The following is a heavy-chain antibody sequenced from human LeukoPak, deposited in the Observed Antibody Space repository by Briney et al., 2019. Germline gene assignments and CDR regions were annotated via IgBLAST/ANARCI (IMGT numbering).Heavy chain of an antibody. CDR1: GFTFSSYG. CDR2: ISYDGSNK. CDR3: GKDRASTGIDY. Sequence: GGSLRLSCAASGFTFSSYGMHWVRQAPGKGLEWVAVISYDGSNKYYADSVKGRFTISRDNSKNTLYLQMNSLRAEDTAVYYCGKDRASTGIDYWGQGTLVTVSS. D-gene: IGHD2-2*01. V-gene: IGHV3-30*18. J-gene: IGHJ4*02.